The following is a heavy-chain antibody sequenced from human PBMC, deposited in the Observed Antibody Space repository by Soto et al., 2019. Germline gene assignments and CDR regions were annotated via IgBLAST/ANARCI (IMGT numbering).Heavy chain of an antibody. D-gene: IGHD3-22*01. J-gene: IGHJ6*02. Sequence: SETLSLTCTVSGVSLSSSGYYWSWIRQHPGKGLEWIGYISYTGSTNYNPSLKSRVTISQDMSKNQFSLKLNSVTAADTAVYYCARDYRLTTYYGNNKYGVDVWGQGTTVTVSS. V-gene: IGHV4-31*03. CDR2: ISYTGST. CDR3: ARDYRLTTYYGNNKYGVDV. CDR1: GVSLSSSGYY.